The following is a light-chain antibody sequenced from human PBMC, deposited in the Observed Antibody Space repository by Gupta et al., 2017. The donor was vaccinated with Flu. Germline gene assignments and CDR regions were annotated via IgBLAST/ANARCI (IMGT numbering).Light chain of an antibody. CDR1: QSSSSY. CDR3: QQSDSTPLT. J-gene: IGKJ1*01. CDR2: SAS. V-gene: IGKV1-39*01. Sequence: DIQMTQSTPSLPASVGDRVTITCRASQSSSSYLNWYQQKPGKAPKLLIYSASSLQSGAPARFSGSGSGTDFTLTISSLQAEDFATYYCQQSDSTPLTFGQGTKVEIK.